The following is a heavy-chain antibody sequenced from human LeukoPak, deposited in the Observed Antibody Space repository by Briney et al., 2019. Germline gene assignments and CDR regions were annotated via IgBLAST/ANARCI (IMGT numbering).Heavy chain of an antibody. V-gene: IGHV4-31*03. Sequence: SETLSLTCTVSGGSINNGGYYWSWIRQHPGKGLEWVGYIYYSGSSYYNPSLRSRVTISVDTSKNHFSLKLSSVTAADTAVCARNRDGYNSFDYWGQGTLVTVSS. CDR3: NRDGYNSFDY. CDR2: IYYSGSS. CDR1: GGSINNGGYY. J-gene: IGHJ4*02. D-gene: IGHD5-24*01.